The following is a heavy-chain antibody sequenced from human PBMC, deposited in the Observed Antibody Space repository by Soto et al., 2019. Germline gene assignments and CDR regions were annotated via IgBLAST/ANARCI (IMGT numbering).Heavy chain of an antibody. CDR1: GGSFSGYY. CDR3: ARGPPDYITIFGVVRPTPLYYYGMDV. CDR2: INHSGST. J-gene: IGHJ6*02. V-gene: IGHV4-34*01. D-gene: IGHD3-3*01. Sequence: SETLSLTCAVYGGSFSGYYWSWIRQPPGKGLEWIGEINHSGSTNYNPSLKSRVTISVDTSKNQFSLKLSSVTAADTAVYYCARGPPDYITIFGVVRPTPLYYYGMDVWGQWTTVTVSS.